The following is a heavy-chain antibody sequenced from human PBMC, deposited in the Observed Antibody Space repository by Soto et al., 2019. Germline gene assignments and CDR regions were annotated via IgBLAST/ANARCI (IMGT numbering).Heavy chain of an antibody. D-gene: IGHD1-26*01. V-gene: IGHV4-4*02. CDR2: IYHSGST. CDR3: ARADRGLGYGMDV. Sequence: SETLSLTCAVSGGSISSSNWWSWVRRPPGKGLEWIGEIYHSGSTNYNPSLKSRVTISVDKSKNQFSLKLSSVTAADTAVYYCARADRGLGYGMDVWGQGTTVTVSS. J-gene: IGHJ6*02. CDR1: GGSISSSNW.